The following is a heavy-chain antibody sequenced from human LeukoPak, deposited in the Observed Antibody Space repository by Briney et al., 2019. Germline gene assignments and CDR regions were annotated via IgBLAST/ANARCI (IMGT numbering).Heavy chain of an antibody. V-gene: IGHV3-23*01. J-gene: IGHJ1*01. CDR3: ATRESIAVAGTLLH. Sequence: PGGSLRLSCTASGFTFGDYAMYWVRQAPGKGLEWVSAISVSGGTYCADSVKGRFTISRDNSKNTLYLQMNSLRAEDTAIYYCATRESIAVAGTLLHWGQGTLVTVSS. CDR1: GFTFGDYA. D-gene: IGHD6-13*01. CDR2: ISVSGGT.